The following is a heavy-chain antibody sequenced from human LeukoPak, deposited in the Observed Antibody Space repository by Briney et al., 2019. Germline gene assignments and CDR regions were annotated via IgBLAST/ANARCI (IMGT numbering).Heavy chain of an antibody. CDR2: TRNKANSYTT. V-gene: IGHV3-72*01. CDR1: GFTFSDHY. D-gene: IGHD2-15*01. Sequence: AGGSLRLSCAASGFTFSDHYMDWVRQAPGKGLEWVGRTRNKANSYTTEYAASVKGRFTISRDDSKNSLYLQMNSLKTEDTAVYYCARGYCSGGSCYRHYYYYMDVWGKGTTVTVSS. J-gene: IGHJ6*03. CDR3: ARGYCSGGSCYRHYYYYMDV.